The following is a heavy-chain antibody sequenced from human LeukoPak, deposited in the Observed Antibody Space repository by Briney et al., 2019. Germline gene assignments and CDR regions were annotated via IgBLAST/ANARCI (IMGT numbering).Heavy chain of an antibody. CDR3: AALWFGTSDAFDI. CDR1: GGSFSGYY. CDR2: IDHSGST. J-gene: IGHJ3*02. D-gene: IGHD3-10*01. V-gene: IGHV4-34*01. Sequence: SETLSLTCVVYGGSFSGYYWSWIRQPPGKGLEWIGEIDHSGSTYYNPSLKSRVTISVDTSKNQFSLKLSSVTAADTAVYYCAALWFGTSDAFDIWGQGTMVTVSS.